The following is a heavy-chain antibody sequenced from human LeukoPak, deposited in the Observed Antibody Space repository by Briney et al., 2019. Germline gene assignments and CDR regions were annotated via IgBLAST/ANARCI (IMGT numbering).Heavy chain of an antibody. Sequence: PGGSLRLSCAASGFTFSRYAMTWVRQAPGKGLEWVSVISGSGGNTLYADSVKGRFTISRDNSKNTLYLQMNLLRAEDTAVYYCAKDILRSDSSGYLLSFDYWGQGTLVTVSS. V-gene: IGHV3-23*01. D-gene: IGHD3-22*01. CDR2: ISGSGGNT. CDR1: GFTFSRYA. CDR3: AKDILRSDSSGYLLSFDY. J-gene: IGHJ4*02.